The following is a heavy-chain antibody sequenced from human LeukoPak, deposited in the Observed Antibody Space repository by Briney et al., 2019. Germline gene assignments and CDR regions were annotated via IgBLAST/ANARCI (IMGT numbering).Heavy chain of an antibody. CDR2: INSDGSST. V-gene: IGHV3-74*01. J-gene: IGHJ6*03. Sequence: GGSLRLSCAASGFTFSSYWMHWVRQAPGKGLVWVSRINSDGSSTSYADSVKGRFTISRDNAKNTLYLQMNSLRAEDTAVYYCAGAAAEIYYYYYMDVWGKGTTVTVSS. D-gene: IGHD6-13*01. CDR1: GFTFSSYW. CDR3: AGAAAEIYYYYYMDV.